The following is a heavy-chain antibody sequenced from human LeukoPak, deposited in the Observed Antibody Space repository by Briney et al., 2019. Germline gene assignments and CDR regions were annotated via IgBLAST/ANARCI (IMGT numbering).Heavy chain of an antibody. D-gene: IGHD1-26*01. Sequence: SGTLSLTCAVSGGSISSSNWWSWVRQPPGKGLEWIGEIYHSGSTNYNPSLKSRVTISVDKSKNQFSLKLSSVTAADTAVYYCARVAPKVGATWYFDYWGQGTLVTVSS. V-gene: IGHV4-4*02. CDR1: GGSISSSNW. J-gene: IGHJ4*02. CDR2: IYHSGST. CDR3: ARVAPKVGATWYFDY.